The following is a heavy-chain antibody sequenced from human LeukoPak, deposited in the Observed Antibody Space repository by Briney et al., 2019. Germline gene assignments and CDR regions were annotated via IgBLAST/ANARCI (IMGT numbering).Heavy chain of an antibody. Sequence: ASVKVSCKASGYTFTSYGISWVRQAPGQGLEWMGWISAYNGNTNYAQKLQGRATMTTDTSTSTAYMELRSLRSDDTAVYYCASNLPNLRYFDWLPHPTYYYGMDVWGQGTTVTVSS. CDR1: GYTFTSYG. J-gene: IGHJ6*02. CDR2: ISAYNGNT. CDR3: ASNLPNLRYFDWLPHPTYYYGMDV. D-gene: IGHD3-9*01. V-gene: IGHV1-18*01.